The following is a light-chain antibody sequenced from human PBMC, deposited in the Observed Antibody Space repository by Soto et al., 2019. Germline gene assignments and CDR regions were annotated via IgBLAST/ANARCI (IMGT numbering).Light chain of an antibody. CDR1: QTLHSSY. CDR2: GAS. J-gene: IGKJ1*01. Sequence: EIVLRQSPGTLSLSPGERATLSCRASQTLHSSYLAWYQQKRGQAPRLLIYGASRRATGISAKFSGSGSGTEFTLTISSLQSEDFAIYYCQQYNNWPRTFGQGTKVDIK. V-gene: IGKV3-15*01. CDR3: QQYNNWPRT.